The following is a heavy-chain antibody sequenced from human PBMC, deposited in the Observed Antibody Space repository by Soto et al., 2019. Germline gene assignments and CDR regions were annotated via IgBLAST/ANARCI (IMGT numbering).Heavy chain of an antibody. Sequence: GGSLRLSCAASGFTFSSYAMSWVRQAPGKGLEWVSVISGSGGSTYYADSVKGRFTISRDNSKNTLYLQMNSLRAEDTAVYYCAKVGSRGIAARDAFDIWGQGTMVTVSS. CDR2: ISGSGGST. CDR1: GFTFSSYA. D-gene: IGHD6-6*01. CDR3: AKVGSRGIAARDAFDI. J-gene: IGHJ3*02. V-gene: IGHV3-23*01.